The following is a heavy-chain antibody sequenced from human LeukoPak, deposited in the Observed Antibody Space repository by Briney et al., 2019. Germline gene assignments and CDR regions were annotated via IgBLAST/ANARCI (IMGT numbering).Heavy chain of an antibody. Sequence: GESLKISCKGSGYRFTNSWIGWVRQMPGKGLGWMGIIYPGDSDTRYSPSFQGQVTISADKSTTTAYLQWSSLKASDTAMYYCARRGGSLVYFDYWGQGTLVTVSS. CDR2: IYPGDSDT. CDR1: GYRFTNSW. J-gene: IGHJ4*02. D-gene: IGHD2-15*01. CDR3: ARRGGSLVYFDY. V-gene: IGHV5-51*01.